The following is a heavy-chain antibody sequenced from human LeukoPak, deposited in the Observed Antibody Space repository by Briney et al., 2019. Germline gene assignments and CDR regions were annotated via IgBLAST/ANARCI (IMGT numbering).Heavy chain of an antibody. V-gene: IGHV3-7*01. D-gene: IGHD1-26*01. J-gene: IGHJ4*02. CDR1: GFTFSSYW. CDR2: IKQDGSEK. Sequence: GGSLRLSCAASGFTFSSYWKSWVRQAPGKGLEWVANIKQDGSEKYYVDSVKGRFTISRDNAKNSLYLQMNSLRAEDTAVYYCARASGSYAYYFDYWGQGTLVTVSS. CDR3: ARASGSYAYYFDY.